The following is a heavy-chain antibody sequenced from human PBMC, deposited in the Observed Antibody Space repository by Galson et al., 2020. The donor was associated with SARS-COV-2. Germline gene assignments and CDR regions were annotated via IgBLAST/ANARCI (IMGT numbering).Heavy chain of an antibody. Sequence: NSGGSLRLSCAASGLTFSDYQMTWVRQAPGKGLEWLSYISSSGSIMYHADSVRGRFTISRDNTKNSLYLQMNSLRAEDTAVYYCVRDIEYVGSFSYFDYWGQGTLVTVSS. CDR3: VRDIEYVGSFSYFDY. V-gene: IGHV3-11*04. J-gene: IGHJ4*02. CDR1: GLTFSDYQ. CDR2: ISSSGSIM. D-gene: IGHD2-15*01.